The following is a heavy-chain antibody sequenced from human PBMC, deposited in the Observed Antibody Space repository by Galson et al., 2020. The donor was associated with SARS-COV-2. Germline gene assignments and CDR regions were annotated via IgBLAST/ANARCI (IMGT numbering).Heavy chain of an antibody. CDR3: ARSPQYDFWSGYHPALNYYMDV. J-gene: IGHJ6*03. V-gene: IGHV1-18*01. D-gene: IGHD3-3*01. CDR1: GYTFTSYG. Sequence: ASVKVSCKASGYTFTSYGISWVRQAPGQGLEWMGWISAYNGNTNYAQKLQGRVTMTTDTSTSTAYMELRSLRSDDTAVYYCARSPQYDFWSGYHPALNYYMDVWGKGTTVTVSS. CDR2: ISAYNGNT.